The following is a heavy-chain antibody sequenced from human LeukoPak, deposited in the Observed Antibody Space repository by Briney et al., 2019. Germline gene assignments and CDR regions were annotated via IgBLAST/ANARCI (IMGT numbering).Heavy chain of an antibody. CDR1: GYTFTSYG. CDR2: ISAYNGNT. V-gene: IGHV1-18*01. J-gene: IGHJ4*02. Sequence: ASVKVSCKASGYTFTSYGISWVRQAPGQGLEWMGWISAYNGNTNYAQKLQGRVTMTRDTSTGTVYMELNSLRSEDTAVYYCARDLGGYKLFDYWGQGTLVTVSS. CDR3: ARDLGGYKLFDY. D-gene: IGHD5-24*01.